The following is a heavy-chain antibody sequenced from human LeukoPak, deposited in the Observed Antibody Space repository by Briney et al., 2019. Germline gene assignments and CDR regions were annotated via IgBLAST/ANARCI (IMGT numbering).Heavy chain of an antibody. CDR3: ARADTPSPDFDY. V-gene: IGHV4-59*01. CDR1: GGSISSYY. J-gene: IGHJ4*02. Sequence: PSETLSLTCTVSGGSISSYYWSWIRQPPGRGLEWIGYIYYSGGTNYNPSLKSRVTISVDTSKNQFSLKLSSVTAADTAVYYCARADTPSPDFDYWGQGTLVTVSS. CDR2: IYYSGGT.